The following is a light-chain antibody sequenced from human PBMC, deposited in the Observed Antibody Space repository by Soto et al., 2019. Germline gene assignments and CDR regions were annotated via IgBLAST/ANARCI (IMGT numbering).Light chain of an antibody. J-gene: IGLJ1*01. Sequence: QSVLTQLASVSGSPGQWITISCTGTSSDVGGYNYVSWYQQHPGKAPKLMIYEVSNRPSGASNRLSGSKSGNTAYQTISVLQAADDPAYSSSTYTSSSTPYVFGTGTKLTVL. CDR3: STYTSSSTPYV. V-gene: IGLV2-14*01. CDR1: SSDVGGYNY. CDR2: EVS.